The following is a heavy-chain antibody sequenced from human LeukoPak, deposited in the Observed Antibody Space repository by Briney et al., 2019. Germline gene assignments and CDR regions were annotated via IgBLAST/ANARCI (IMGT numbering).Heavy chain of an antibody. Sequence: PGGSLRLSCAASGFTFSSYAMTWVRQAPGKGLEWIGYIYYSGSTNYNPSLKSRVTISVDTSKNQFSLKLSSVTAADTAVYYCARRGSPWGYFALDYWGQGTLVTVSS. CDR1: GFTFSSYA. V-gene: IGHV4-59*08. CDR2: IYYSGST. D-gene: IGHD3-9*01. J-gene: IGHJ4*02. CDR3: ARRGSPWGYFALDY.